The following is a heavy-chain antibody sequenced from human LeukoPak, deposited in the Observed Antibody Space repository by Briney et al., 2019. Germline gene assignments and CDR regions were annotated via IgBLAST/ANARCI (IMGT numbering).Heavy chain of an antibody. CDR2: ISSSSSTI. CDR1: GFTFSSYS. D-gene: IGHD3-22*01. Sequence: GGSLRLSCAASGFTFSSYSMNWVRQAPGKGLEWVSYISSSSSTIYYADSVKGRFTISRDNAKNSLYLQMNSLRAEDTAVYYCARGFIAEDSSGYYGGWFDPWGQGTLVTVSS. V-gene: IGHV3-48*04. J-gene: IGHJ5*02. CDR3: ARGFIAEDSSGYYGGWFDP.